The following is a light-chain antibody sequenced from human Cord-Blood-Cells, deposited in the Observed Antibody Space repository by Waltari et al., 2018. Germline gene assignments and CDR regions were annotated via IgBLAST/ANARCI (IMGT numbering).Light chain of an antibody. CDR3: QQLKSYPLT. Sequence: DIQLTQSPSFLSASVGARVTITCRASQGISSYLAWYQQKPRKAPKLLIYAASTLQSGVPSSFSGSGSGIEFTLTISSLQPEDFATYYCQQLKSYPLTFGGGTKVEIK. CDR2: AAS. V-gene: IGKV1-9*01. J-gene: IGKJ4*01. CDR1: QGISSY.